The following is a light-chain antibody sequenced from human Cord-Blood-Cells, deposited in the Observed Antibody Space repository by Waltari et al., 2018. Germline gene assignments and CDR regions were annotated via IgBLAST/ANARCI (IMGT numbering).Light chain of an antibody. CDR2: LGS. Sequence: DIVMTQSPLSLPVTPGEPASISCRSSQSLLHSNGYNYLDWYLQKPGQSPRLLVYLGSKRAFGVPDRFRGSGSGTDFTLKISRVEAEDVGVYYSMQALQTPPWTFGQGTKVEIK. J-gene: IGKJ1*01. CDR3: MQALQTPPWT. CDR1: QSLLHSNGYNY. V-gene: IGKV2-28*01.